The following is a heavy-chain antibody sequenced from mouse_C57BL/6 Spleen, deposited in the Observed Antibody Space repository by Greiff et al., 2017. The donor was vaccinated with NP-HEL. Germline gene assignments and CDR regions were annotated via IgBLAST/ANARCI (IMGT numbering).Heavy chain of an antibody. J-gene: IGHJ4*01. CDR1: GYAFSSSW. Sequence: QVQLKQSGPELVKPGASVKISCKASGYAFSSSWMNWVKQRPGKGLEWIGRIYTGDGDNNYNGKFKGKATLTADKSYSTVYMQLSNLTSNDSAVYCFARGSTMVIPYELDYWGQGTSVTVSS. V-gene: IGHV1-82*01. CDR3: ARGSTMVIPYELDY. CDR2: IYTGDGDN. D-gene: IGHD2-2*01.